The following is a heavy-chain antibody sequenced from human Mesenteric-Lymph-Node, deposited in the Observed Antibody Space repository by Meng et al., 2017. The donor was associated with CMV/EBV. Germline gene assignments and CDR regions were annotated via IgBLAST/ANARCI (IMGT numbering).Heavy chain of an antibody. V-gene: IGHV3-23*01. Sequence: GESLKISCAASGFTFSIYAMSWVRQAPGKGLEWVSGTSGSGDYTYYADSVRGRFTISRDNSKNTLHLQMNSLTAEDTAVYYCAKALSLAYYYDSSGYYALDYWGQGTLVTVSS. D-gene: IGHD3-22*01. CDR3: AKALSLAYYYDSSGYYALDY. CDR1: GFTFSIYA. J-gene: IGHJ4*02. CDR2: TSGSGDYT.